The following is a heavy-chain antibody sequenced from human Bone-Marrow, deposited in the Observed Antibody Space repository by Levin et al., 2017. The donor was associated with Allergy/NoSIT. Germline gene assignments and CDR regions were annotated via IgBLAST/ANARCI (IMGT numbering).Heavy chain of an antibody. J-gene: IGHJ5*02. V-gene: IGHV4-39*01. CDR1: GGSISSSSYY. CDR2: IYYSGST. D-gene: IGHD2-21*02. Sequence: SETLSLTCTVSGGSISSSSYYWGWIRQPPGKGLEWIGSIYYSGSTYYNPSLKSRVTISVDTSKNQFSLKLSSVTAADTAVYYCVLLNHCGGDCYNSNPGWFDPWGQGTLVTVSS. CDR3: VLLNHCGGDCYNSNPGWFDP.